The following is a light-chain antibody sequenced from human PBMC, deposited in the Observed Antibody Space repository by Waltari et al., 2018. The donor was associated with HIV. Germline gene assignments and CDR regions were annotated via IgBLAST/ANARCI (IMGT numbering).Light chain of an antibody. V-gene: IGKV1-39*01. CDR1: QSITSY. CDR3: QQSYSTPT. CDR2: AAS. J-gene: IGKJ4*01. Sequence: DSQMTQSPSSISASVGDRVTITCRASQSITSYLNWYQQKPGKDPKLLIYAASSLQSVVPSRFSGSGSGTDFTLTISSLQPEDFATYYCQQSYSTPTFGGGTKVEIK.